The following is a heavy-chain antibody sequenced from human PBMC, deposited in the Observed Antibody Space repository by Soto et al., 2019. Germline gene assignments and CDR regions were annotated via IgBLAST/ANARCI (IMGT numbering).Heavy chain of an antibody. V-gene: IGHV3-15*01. Sequence: ESGGGFVKPGGSLRLSCAASGFTFNNAWMTWVRRAPGKGLEWVGRVKSKPDGGTIDYAAPVRGRFTISRDDSKNMLYLQMDSLKTEDTAVYFCKLGGYTYGYAFDYWGQGALVTVSA. D-gene: IGHD5-18*01. CDR2: VKSKPDGGTI. CDR1: GFTFNNAW. CDR3: KLGGYTYGYAFDY. J-gene: IGHJ4*02.